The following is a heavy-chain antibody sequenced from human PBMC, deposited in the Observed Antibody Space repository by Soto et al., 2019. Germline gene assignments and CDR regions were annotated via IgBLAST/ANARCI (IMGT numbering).Heavy chain of an antibody. V-gene: IGHV4-34*01. J-gene: IGHJ5*02. CDR1: GGSFSGYY. D-gene: IGHD3-10*01. CDR3: ARGRGRITMVRGARFDP. CDR2: INHSGST. Sequence: LSLTCAVYGGSFSGYYWSWIRQPPGKGLEWIGEINHSGSTNYNPSLKSRVTISVDTSKNQFSLKLSSVTAADTAVYYCARGRGRITMVRGARFDPWGQGTLVTV.